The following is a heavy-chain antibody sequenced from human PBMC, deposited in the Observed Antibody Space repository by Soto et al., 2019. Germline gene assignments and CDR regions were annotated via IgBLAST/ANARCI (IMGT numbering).Heavy chain of an antibody. CDR2: IKSKTDGGTT. D-gene: IGHD3-3*01. V-gene: IGHV3-15*07. CDR3: TTDLAGDFTSYDFWSGYHYGMDV. J-gene: IGHJ6*01. CDR1: GFTFSNAW. Sequence: SGGSLRLSCAASGFTFSNAWMNWVRQAPGKGLEWVGRIKSKTDGGTTDYAAPVKGRFTISRDDSKNTLYLQMNSLKTEDTAVYYCTTDLAGDFTSYDFWSGYHYGMDVWGQGTTVTVS.